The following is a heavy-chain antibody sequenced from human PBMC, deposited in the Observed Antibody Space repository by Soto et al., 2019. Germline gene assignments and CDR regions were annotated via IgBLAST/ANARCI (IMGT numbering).Heavy chain of an antibody. D-gene: IGHD2-2*02. CDR1: GFTFSSYV. CDR3: AKDMGYNYYFYGMDV. J-gene: IGHJ6*02. V-gene: IGHV3-23*01. CDR2: IRGSGDST. Sequence: PGGSLRLSCAASGFTFSSYVMSWVRQAPGKGLEWVSAIRGSGDSTYYADPVKGRFTISRDNSKNTLYLQMNSLGADDTAVYYCAKDMGYNYYFYGMDVWGQGTTVTVSS.